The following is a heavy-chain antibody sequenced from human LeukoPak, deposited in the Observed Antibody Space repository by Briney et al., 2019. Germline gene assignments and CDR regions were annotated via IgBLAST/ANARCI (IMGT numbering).Heavy chain of an antibody. D-gene: IGHD4-17*01. J-gene: IGHJ4*02. V-gene: IGHV3-7*03. CDR1: GFTFSNYW. CDR2: IKEDGSEK. CDR3: AKDHVSMTTVTTFDY. Sequence: GGSLRLSCAASGFTFSNYWMNWVRQAPGRGLEWVAIIKEDGSEKNYVDSVRGRFTISRDNAKNSLYLQMNSLRAEDTAVYYCAKDHVSMTTVTTFDYWGQGTLVTVSS.